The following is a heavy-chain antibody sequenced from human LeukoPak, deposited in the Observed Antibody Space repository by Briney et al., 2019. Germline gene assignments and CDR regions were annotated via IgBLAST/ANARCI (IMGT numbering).Heavy chain of an antibody. CDR2: INAGNGNT. J-gene: IGHJ6*02. CDR1: GYTFTSYA. Sequence: GASVKVSCKASGYTFTSYAMHWVRQAPGQRLEWMGWINAGNGNTKYSQKFQGRVTITRDTSASTAYMELSSLRSEDTAVYYCARGVYGGNSYYYYYGMDVWGQGTTVTVSS. D-gene: IGHD4-23*01. V-gene: IGHV1-3*01. CDR3: ARGVYGGNSYYYYYGMDV.